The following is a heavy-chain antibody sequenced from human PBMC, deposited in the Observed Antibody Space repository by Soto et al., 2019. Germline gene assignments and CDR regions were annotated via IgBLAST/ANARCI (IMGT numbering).Heavy chain of an antibody. CDR2: ISGSGGST. J-gene: IGHJ6*02. CDR3: AKGSGHYPGIAAAPRRYYYYYYGMDV. CDR1: GFTFSSYA. D-gene: IGHD6-13*01. Sequence: SGGSLRLSCAASGFTFSSYAMSWVRQAPGKGLEWVSAISGSGGSTYYADSVKGRFTISRDNSKNTLYLQMNSLRAEDTAVYYCAKGSGHYPGIAAAPRRYYYYYYGMDVWGQGTTVTVSS. V-gene: IGHV3-23*01.